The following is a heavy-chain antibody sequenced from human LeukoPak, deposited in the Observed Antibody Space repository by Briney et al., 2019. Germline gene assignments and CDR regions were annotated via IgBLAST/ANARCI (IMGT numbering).Heavy chain of an antibody. J-gene: IGHJ5*02. V-gene: IGHV1-58*02. CDR3: AGERYDGPCCWFDP. Sequence: GASVKLSCTTSGFTFRTSAIQWARQARGQRLEWIGWTVVGRGETKNAQDLQGRVTITPDMSTSTAYLELSGLRTEDPAMCDFAGERYDGPCCWFDPGGQGTRVIVSS. CDR2: TVVGRGET. CDR1: GFTFRTSA. D-gene: IGHD1-14*01.